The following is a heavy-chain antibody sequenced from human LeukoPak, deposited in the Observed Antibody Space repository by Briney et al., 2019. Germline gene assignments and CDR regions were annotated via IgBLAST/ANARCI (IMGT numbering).Heavy chain of an antibody. CDR3: ARDAGIAAAGPSYDY. CDR2: INSSGSTI. D-gene: IGHD6-13*01. Sequence: GGSLRLSCAASGFTFSSYEMNWVRQAPGKGLEWVSYINSSGSTIYYADSVKGRYTISRDNAKNSLYLQMNSLRAEDTAVYYCARDAGIAAAGPSYDYWGQGTLVTVSS. J-gene: IGHJ4*02. V-gene: IGHV3-48*03. CDR1: GFTFSSYE.